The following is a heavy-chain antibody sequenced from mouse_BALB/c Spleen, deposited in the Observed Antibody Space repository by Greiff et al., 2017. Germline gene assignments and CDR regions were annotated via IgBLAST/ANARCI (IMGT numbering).Heavy chain of an antibody. Sequence: EVKLVESGAELVKPGASVKLSCTASGFNIKDTYMHWVKQRPEQGLEWIGRIDPANGNTKYDPKFQGKATITADTSSNTAYLQLSSLTSEDTAVYYCARGLLRAGAMDYWGQGTSVTVAS. J-gene: IGHJ4*01. CDR3: ARGLLRAGAMDY. CDR1: GFNIKDTY. D-gene: IGHD1-1*01. CDR2: IDPANGNT. V-gene: IGHV14-3*02.